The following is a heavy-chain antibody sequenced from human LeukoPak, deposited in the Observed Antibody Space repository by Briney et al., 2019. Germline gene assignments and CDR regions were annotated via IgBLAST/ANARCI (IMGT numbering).Heavy chain of an antibody. D-gene: IGHD6-13*01. CDR3: ARIAAAGTGYFDY. Sequence: SGTLSLTCTVSGGSISSSSYYWGWIRQPPGKGLEWIGSIYHSGSTYYNPSLKSRVTISVDTSKNQFSLKLSSVTAADTAVYYCARIAAAGTGYFDYWGQGTLVTVSS. V-gene: IGHV4-39*07. CDR2: IYHSGST. J-gene: IGHJ4*02. CDR1: GGSISSSSYY.